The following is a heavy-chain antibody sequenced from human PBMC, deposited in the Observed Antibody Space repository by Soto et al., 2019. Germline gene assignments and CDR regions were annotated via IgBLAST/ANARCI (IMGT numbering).Heavy chain of an antibody. Sequence: QVQLVQSGAEVKKPGSSVKVSCKASGGNFNNYAISWVRQAPGQGLEWMGGIIPIIGTADYAHKFQGRLAIRADESTGTTFMELSRPRSEDTALYYCARGGVDVEATSAFDYWGQGPLVTVSS. D-gene: IGHD5-12*01. CDR1: GGNFNNYA. CDR3: ARGGVDVEATSAFDY. V-gene: IGHV1-69*01. J-gene: IGHJ4*02. CDR2: IIPIIGTA.